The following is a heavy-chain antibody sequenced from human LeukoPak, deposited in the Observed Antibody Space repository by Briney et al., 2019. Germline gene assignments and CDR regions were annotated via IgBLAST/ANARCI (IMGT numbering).Heavy chain of an antibody. V-gene: IGHV1-8*01. Sequence: ASVTVSCTASGYTFTSYDINWVRQAPGQGLEWMGWMNPNSGNTGYAQKFQGRVTMTRNTSISTAYMELSSLRSEDTAVYYCARGRGYYDSSGYGYWGQGTLVTVSS. CDR1: GYTFTSYD. CDR3: ARGRGYYDSSGYGY. J-gene: IGHJ4*02. CDR2: MNPNSGNT. D-gene: IGHD3-22*01.